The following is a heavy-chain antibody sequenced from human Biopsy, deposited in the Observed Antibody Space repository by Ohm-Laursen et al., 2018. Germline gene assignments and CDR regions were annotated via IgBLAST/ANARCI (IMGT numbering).Heavy chain of an antibody. CDR3: ARDWGGDYGGNIDYYYFYGMDV. V-gene: IGHV3-11*01. D-gene: IGHD4-23*01. Sequence: SLRLSCAASGITTRSYWMSWIRQAPGQGLEWLSYISRSGSIIDYADSVKGRFTISRDNAQNTLYLQMNSLRADDTAVYYCARDWGGDYGGNIDYYYFYGMDVWGQGTTVTVPS. CDR2: ISRSGSII. J-gene: IGHJ6*02. CDR1: GITTRSYW.